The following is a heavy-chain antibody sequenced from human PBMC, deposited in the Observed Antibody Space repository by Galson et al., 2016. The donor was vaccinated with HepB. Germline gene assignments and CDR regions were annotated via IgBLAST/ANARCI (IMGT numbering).Heavy chain of an antibody. Sequence: SLRLSCAASGFTIRNNGMHWVRQAPGKGLEWVAVITYGGGAKYYGDSVKGRFTISRDDSRNTLHLEMNSLRVEDTAVYYCAREQGYSDYRTADCWGQGTLVTVSS. CDR1: GFTIRNNG. CDR3: AREQGYSDYRTADC. CDR2: ITYGGGAK. V-gene: IGHV3-33*01. J-gene: IGHJ4*02. D-gene: IGHD4-11*01.